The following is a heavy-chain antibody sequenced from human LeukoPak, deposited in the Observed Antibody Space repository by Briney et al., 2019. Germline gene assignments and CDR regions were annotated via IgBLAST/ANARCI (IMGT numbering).Heavy chain of an antibody. CDR2: IYTSGST. Sequence: SQTLSLTCTVSGGSISSGSYYWSWIRQPAGKGLEWIGRIYTSGSTNYNPSLKSRVTISVDTSKNQFSLKLSSVTAADTAVYYCARHGFSMYGSGYYDYWGQGTLVTVSS. J-gene: IGHJ4*02. D-gene: IGHD3-22*01. CDR3: ARHGFSMYGSGYYDY. CDR1: GGSISSGSYY. V-gene: IGHV4-61*02.